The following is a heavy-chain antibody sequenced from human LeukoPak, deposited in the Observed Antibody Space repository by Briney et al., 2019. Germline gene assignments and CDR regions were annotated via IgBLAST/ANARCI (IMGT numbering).Heavy chain of an antibody. CDR2: INPDGTDI. D-gene: IGHD3-10*01. Sequence: GGSLRLSCAVSGFTLSGAWMHWVRQVPGKGLVWVSRINPDGTDIRYADSVKGRFTISRDDAKNTLFLHMNSLRVEDTAVYYCARVFGPGLDEHFHLWGQGTLVTVSS. CDR3: ARVFGPGLDEHFHL. CDR1: GFTLSGAW. V-gene: IGHV3-74*01. J-gene: IGHJ1*01.